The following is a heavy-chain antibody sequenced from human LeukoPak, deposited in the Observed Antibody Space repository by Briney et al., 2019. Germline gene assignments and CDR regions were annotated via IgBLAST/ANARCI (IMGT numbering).Heavy chain of an antibody. CDR3: AKQPLYTAYSSGWYGY. V-gene: IGHV3-33*06. D-gene: IGHD6-19*01. J-gene: IGHJ4*02. CDR1: GFTFSSYG. Sequence: GGSLRLSCAASGFTFSSYGMHWVRQAPGKGLEWVAVIWYDGSNKYYADSVKGRFTISRDNSKNTLYLQMNSLRAEDTAVYYCAKQPLYTAYSSGWYGYWGQGTLVTVSS. CDR2: IWYDGSNK.